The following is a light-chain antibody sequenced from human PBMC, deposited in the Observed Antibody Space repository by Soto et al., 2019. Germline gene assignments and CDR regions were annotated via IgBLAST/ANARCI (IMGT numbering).Light chain of an antibody. CDR2: KAS. J-gene: IGKJ4*01. V-gene: IGKV1-5*03. CDR3: QQHDSYPLT. CDR1: QSISSW. Sequence: DTQMTQSPSTLSASVGDRVTITCRASQSISSWLAWYQQKPGKAPKLLIYKASTLQSGVPSSVSGGGSGAEFTLAISSLQPDDFATYYCQQHDSYPLTFGGGTKVEIK.